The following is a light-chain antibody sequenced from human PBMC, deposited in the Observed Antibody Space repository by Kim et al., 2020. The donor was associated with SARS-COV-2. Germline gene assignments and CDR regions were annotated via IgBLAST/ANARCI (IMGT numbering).Light chain of an antibody. CDR3: QSFDSRLTGSV. CDR2: NNN. Sequence: TISCTGSSSNSGAGYDVHWYRQLPGTAPKLVIYNNNNRPSGVPDRFSGSNSGTSASLVITGLQAEDEADYYCQSFDSRLTGSVFGGGTKVTVL. J-gene: IGLJ3*02. CDR1: SSNSGAGYD. V-gene: IGLV1-40*01.